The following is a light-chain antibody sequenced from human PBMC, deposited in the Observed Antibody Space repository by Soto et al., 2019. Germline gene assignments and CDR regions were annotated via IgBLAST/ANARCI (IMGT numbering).Light chain of an antibody. J-gene: IGLJ1*01. Sequence: ALTQPRSVSGSPGQSVTISCTGTSSDVGAYNYVSWYQHHPGKAPKLMIYDVTRRPSGVPDRFSASKSGNSASLTISGLQAEDEADYYCCSYAGSSTLYVFGSGTKLTVL. CDR3: CSYAGSSTLYV. CDR2: DVT. CDR1: SSDVGAYNY. V-gene: IGLV2-11*01.